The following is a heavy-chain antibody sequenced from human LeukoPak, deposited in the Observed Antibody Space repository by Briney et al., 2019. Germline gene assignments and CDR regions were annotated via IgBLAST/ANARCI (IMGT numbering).Heavy chain of an antibody. V-gene: IGHV4-59*01. Sequence: PSETLSLTCAVSGGSLSNYSWSWIRQPPGEGLEWGGYIYYSGGTNYNPSLKSRVTISVDPSKHQFSLNLSSVTAAAPAMYSCARDRSPEGYYDSSHWDYYHGMDVWGQGTTVTVSS. D-gene: IGHD3-22*01. CDR3: ARDRSPEGYYDSSHWDYYHGMDV. CDR1: GGSLSNYS. CDR2: IYYSGGT. J-gene: IGHJ6*02.